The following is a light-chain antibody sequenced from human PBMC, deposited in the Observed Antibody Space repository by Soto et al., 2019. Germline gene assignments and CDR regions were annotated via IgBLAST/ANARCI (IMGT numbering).Light chain of an antibody. CDR3: QQRSRA. CDR2: DAS. V-gene: IGKV3-11*01. CDR1: QSVSSY. Sequence: EIVLTHSPATLSLSPGERATLSCRASQSVSSYLAWYQQKPGQAPRLLIYDASNRATGIPARFSGSGSGTDFTLTISSLEPEDFAVYYCQQRSRAFGQGTKVDIK. J-gene: IGKJ1*01.